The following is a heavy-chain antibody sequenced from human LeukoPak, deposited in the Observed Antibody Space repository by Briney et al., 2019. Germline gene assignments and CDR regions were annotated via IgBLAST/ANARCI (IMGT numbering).Heavy chain of an antibody. V-gene: IGHV3-30*02. CDR2: IQYDGTNK. Sequence: PGGSLRLSCAASGLTNYGMHWVRQAPGKGLDWVAFIQYDGTNKQYADSLKGRFTISRDNSKNTLYLQMNSLRPEDTAVYYCAKEGFYGDYLPYLWGQGTLVTVSS. CDR1: GLTNYG. CDR3: AKEGFYGDYLPYL. D-gene: IGHD4-17*01. J-gene: IGHJ5*02.